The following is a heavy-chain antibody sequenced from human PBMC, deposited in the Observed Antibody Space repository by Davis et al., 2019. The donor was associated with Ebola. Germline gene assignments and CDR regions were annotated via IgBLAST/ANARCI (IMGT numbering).Heavy chain of an antibody. J-gene: IGHJ5*02. V-gene: IGHV3-13*01. D-gene: IGHD6-19*01. CDR2: IGTAGDT. CDR1: GFTFSSYD. CDR3: ARGGGYSSGWYGVNWFDP. Sequence: PGGSLRLSCAASGFTFSSYDMHWVRQATGKGLEWVSAIGTAGDTYYPGSVKDRFTISRENAKNSLYLQMNSLRAGDTAVYYCARGGGYSSGWYGVNWFDPWGQGTLVTVSS.